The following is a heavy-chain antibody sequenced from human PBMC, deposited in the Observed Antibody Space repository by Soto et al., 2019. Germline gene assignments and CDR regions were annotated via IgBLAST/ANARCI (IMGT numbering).Heavy chain of an antibody. CDR2: IYYSGST. J-gene: IGHJ4*02. D-gene: IGHD3-10*01. CDR1: GGSISSYY. Sequence: PSETLSLTCTVSGGSISSYYWSGIRQPPGKGLEWIGYIYYSGSTNYNPSLKSRVTISVDTSKNQFSLKLSSVTAADTAVYYCATYYYGSGSSYWGQGTLVTVSS. CDR3: ATYYYGSGSSY. V-gene: IGHV4-59*01.